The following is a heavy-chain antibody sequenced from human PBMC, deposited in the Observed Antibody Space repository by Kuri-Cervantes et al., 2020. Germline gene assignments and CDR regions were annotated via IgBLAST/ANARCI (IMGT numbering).Heavy chain of an antibody. J-gene: IGHJ4*02. Sequence: SCSVSGGSISSTSYYWSWIRQPAGKGLEWIGRIYTSGSTNYNPSLKSRVTMSVDTSKNQFSLKLSSVTAADTAVYYCARGYDFWSGYSLDYWGQGTLVTVSS. D-gene: IGHD3-3*01. V-gene: IGHV4-61*02. CDR1: GGSISSTSYY. CDR2: IYTSGST. CDR3: ARGYDFWSGYSLDY.